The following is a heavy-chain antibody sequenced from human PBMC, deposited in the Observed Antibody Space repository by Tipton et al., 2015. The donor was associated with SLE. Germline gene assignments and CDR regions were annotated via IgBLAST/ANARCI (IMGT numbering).Heavy chain of an antibody. J-gene: IGHJ5*02. CDR1: GDSINGRY. CDR3: AKFGAFYDSSGHNYFDP. D-gene: IGHD3-22*01. Sequence: TLSLTCTVSGDSINGRYWSWIRQPPGKGLEYIGYVYHTGASIYNPSLKNRVSISVDTSRNQFSLTLSSVTVADTAMYYCAKFGAFYDSSGHNYFDPWGQGTPVTVSS. CDR2: VYHTGAS. V-gene: IGHV4-59*11.